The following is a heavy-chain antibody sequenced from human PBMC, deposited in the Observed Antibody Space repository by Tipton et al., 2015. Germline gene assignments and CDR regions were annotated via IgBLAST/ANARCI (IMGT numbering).Heavy chain of an antibody. V-gene: IGHV1-69*01. D-gene: IGHD7-27*01. Sequence: QSGAEVKKPGSSVKVSCKASGGTFSSYAFTWVRQAPGQGLEWMGGIIPILGTVKYAQKFQGRVTIIADESTSTAYMELSSLRSEDTAVYYCATDLNWGSNFWGQGTLVTVSS. CDR2: IIPILGTV. CDR3: ATDLNWGSNF. J-gene: IGHJ4*02. CDR1: GGTFSSYA.